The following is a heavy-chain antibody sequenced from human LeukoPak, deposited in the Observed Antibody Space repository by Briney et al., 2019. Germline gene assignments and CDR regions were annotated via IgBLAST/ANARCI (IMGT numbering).Heavy chain of an antibody. D-gene: IGHD3-3*01. Sequence: GGPLRLSCAVSGFTFSSYSVNWVRQPPGKGLEWVSSITSSSSYIYYAAPEKGRFTITRDNAKNSLYLQMNSLRAEDTAVYYCARDQMGFWSGYPFDYWGQGTLVTVSS. J-gene: IGHJ4*02. CDR2: ITSSSSYI. V-gene: IGHV3-21*01. CDR1: GFTFSSYS. CDR3: ARDQMGFWSGYPFDY.